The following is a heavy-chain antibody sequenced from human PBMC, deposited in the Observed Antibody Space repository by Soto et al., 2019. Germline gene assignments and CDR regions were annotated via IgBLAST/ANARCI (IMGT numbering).Heavy chain of an antibody. CDR3: ARDIRTSTWRLTPVDY. Sequence: SQTLSLTCAISGDSVSSNSAAWNWIRQSPSRGLEWLGRTYYRSKWYNDYAVSVKSRITINPDTSKSQFSLQLNSVTPEDTAVYYCARDIRTSTWRLTPVDYWGQGTLVTVSS. V-gene: IGHV6-1*01. D-gene: IGHD6-13*01. CDR2: TYYRSKWYN. CDR1: GDSVSSNSAA. J-gene: IGHJ4*02.